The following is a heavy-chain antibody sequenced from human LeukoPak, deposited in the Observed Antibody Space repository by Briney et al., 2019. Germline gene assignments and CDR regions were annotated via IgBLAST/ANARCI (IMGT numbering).Heavy chain of an antibody. J-gene: IGHJ4*02. CDR2: ISAYNGNT. Sequence: ASVKVSCKASGYTLTSYGISWVRQAPGQGLEWMGWISAYNGNTNYAQKLQGRVTMTTDTSTSTAYMELRSLRSDDTAVYYCARVPEDIVVVPAALSDYWGQGTLVTVSS. CDR3: ARVPEDIVVVPAALSDY. CDR1: GYTLTSYG. V-gene: IGHV1-18*01. D-gene: IGHD2-2*01.